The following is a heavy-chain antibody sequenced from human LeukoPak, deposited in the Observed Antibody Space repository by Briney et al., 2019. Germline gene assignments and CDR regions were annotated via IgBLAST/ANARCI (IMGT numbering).Heavy chain of an antibody. Sequence: SETLSLTCTVSGGSISRSSYYWGWLRQPPGKGLEWIGNIYYSGSTYYNPSLKSRVTISVDTSKNQFSLKLSSVTAADTAVYYCARHVEYSSGWPDYWGQGTLVTVSS. CDR3: ARHVEYSSGWPDY. D-gene: IGHD6-19*01. V-gene: IGHV4-39*01. J-gene: IGHJ4*02. CDR2: IYYSGST. CDR1: GGSISRSSYY.